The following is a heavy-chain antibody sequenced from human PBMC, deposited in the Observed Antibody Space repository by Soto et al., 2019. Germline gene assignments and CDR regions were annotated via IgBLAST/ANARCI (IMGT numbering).Heavy chain of an antibody. D-gene: IGHD5-18*01. Sequence: QVQLQQWGAGLLKPSETLSLTCAVYGGSFSGYYWSWIRQPPGKGLEWIGEINHSGSTNYNPSLKSLVTISVDTSKNQFSLKLSSVTAADTAVYYCARCRRGRGYSYGSSSGFGYWGQGTLVTVSS. CDR3: ARCRRGRGYSYGSSSGFGY. CDR1: GGSFSGYY. CDR2: INHSGST. J-gene: IGHJ4*02. V-gene: IGHV4-34*01.